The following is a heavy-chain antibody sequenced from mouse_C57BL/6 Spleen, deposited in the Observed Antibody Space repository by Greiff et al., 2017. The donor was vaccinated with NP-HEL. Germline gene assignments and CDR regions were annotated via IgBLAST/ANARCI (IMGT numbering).Heavy chain of an antibody. CDR1: GFTFSDYY. CDR3: ARAYYGGWYFDV. D-gene: IGHD1-1*01. V-gene: IGHV5-16*01. J-gene: IGHJ1*03. CDR2: INYDGSST. Sequence: EVMLVESEGGLVQPGSSMKLSCTASGFTFSDYYTAWVRQVREKGLEWVANINYDGSSTYYLDSLKSRFIISRDNAKNILYLQMSSLKSEDTATYYCARAYYGGWYFDVWGTGTTVTVSS.